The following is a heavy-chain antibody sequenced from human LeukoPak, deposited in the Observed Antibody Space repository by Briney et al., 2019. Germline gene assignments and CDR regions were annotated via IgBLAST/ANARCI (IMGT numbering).Heavy chain of an antibody. D-gene: IGHD3-22*01. J-gene: IGHJ4*02. CDR3: ARIFYDSSGYYRVFYFDY. CDR2: IHYIGST. Sequence: SETLSLTCTVSGGSISSSSYYWGWIRQAPGKGLEWIGSIHYIGSTYYNPSLKSRVTISVDTSKNQFSLKLSSVTAEDTAVYYCARIFYDSSGYYRVFYFDYWGQGTLVTVSS. V-gene: IGHV4-39*01. CDR1: GGSISSSSYY.